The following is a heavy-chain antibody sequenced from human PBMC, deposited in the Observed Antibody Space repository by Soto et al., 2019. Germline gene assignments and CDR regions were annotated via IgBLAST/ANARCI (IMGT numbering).Heavy chain of an antibody. J-gene: IGHJ4*02. CDR2: IYWNDDK. CDR3: AHRRGFSGYEDY. D-gene: IGHD5-12*01. CDR1: GFSLSTGGVG. V-gene: IGHV2-5*01. Sequence: SGPTLVNPTQTLTLTCAFSGFSLSTGGVGVGWIRQPPGKALEWLALIYWNDDKFFSPSLRSRLTITKDTSKNRVVLTMTNMDPVDTATYYCAHRRGFSGYEDYWGQGTLVTVSS.